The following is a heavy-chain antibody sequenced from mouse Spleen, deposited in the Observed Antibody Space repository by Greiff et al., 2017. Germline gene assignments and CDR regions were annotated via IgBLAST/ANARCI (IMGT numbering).Heavy chain of an antibody. CDR1: GYAFSSYW. J-gene: IGHJ3*01. D-gene: IGHD2-4*01. Sequence: QVQLQQSGAELVRPGSSVKISCKASGYAFSSYWMNWVKQRPGQGLEWIGQIYPGDGDTNYNGKFKGKATLTADKSSSTAYMQLSSLTSEDSAVYFCARGISTMTFAYWGQGTLVTVSA. CDR3: ARGISTMTFAY. V-gene: IGHV1-80*01. CDR2: IYPGDGDT.